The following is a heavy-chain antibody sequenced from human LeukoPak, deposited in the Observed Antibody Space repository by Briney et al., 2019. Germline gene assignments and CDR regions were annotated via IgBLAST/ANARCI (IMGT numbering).Heavy chain of an antibody. CDR3: AKDYRTYYYDSSGYYPLDY. Sequence: GGSLRLSCAASGFTFSSYNMNWVRQAPGKGLEWVSAISGSGGSTYYADSVKGRFTISRDNSKNTLYLQMNSLRAEDTAVYYCAKDYRTYYYDSSGYYPLDYWGQGTLVTVSS. V-gene: IGHV3-23*01. CDR2: ISGSGGST. J-gene: IGHJ4*02. D-gene: IGHD3-22*01. CDR1: GFTFSSYN.